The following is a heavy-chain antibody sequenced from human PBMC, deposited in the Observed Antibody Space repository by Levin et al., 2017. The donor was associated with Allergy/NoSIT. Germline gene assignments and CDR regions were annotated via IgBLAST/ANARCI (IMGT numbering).Heavy chain of an antibody. CDR2: IYTSGST. V-gene: IGHV4-4*07. J-gene: IGHJ3*02. Sequence: NTSETLSLTCTVSGGSISSYYWSWIRQPAGKGLEWIGRIYTSGSTNYNPSLKSRVTMSVDTSKNQFSLKLSSVTAADTAVYYCARDLAEHIVVVTDAFDIWGQGTMVTVSS. CDR3: ARDLAEHIVVVTDAFDI. D-gene: IGHD2-21*02. CDR1: GGSISSYY.